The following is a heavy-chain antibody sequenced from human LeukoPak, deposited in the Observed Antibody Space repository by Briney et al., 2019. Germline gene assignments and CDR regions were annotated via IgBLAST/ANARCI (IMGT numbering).Heavy chain of an antibody. D-gene: IGHD2-15*01. CDR1: GFPFSSYW. Sequence: PGGSLRLSCVASGFPFSSYWMTWVRQPPGKGLEWIGSIFYSGNTYYNPSFRSRVSISVDTSKNQFSLKLFSVTAVDTAVYYCARVDIVTVPSANFDCWGQGTLVTVSS. J-gene: IGHJ4*02. CDR2: IFYSGNT. V-gene: IGHV4-39*01. CDR3: ARVDIVTVPSANFDC.